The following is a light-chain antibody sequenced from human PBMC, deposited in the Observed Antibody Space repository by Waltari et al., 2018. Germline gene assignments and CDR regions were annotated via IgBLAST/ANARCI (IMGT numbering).Light chain of an antibody. CDR1: QNINNY. J-gene: IGKJ2*01. CDR2: AAS. V-gene: IGKV1-39*01. CDR3: QQSYSTQMYT. Sequence: DIQMTQSPSSLSASIGDRVTITCRASQNINNYLNWYQQKPGKAPKLLIYAASSMQSGVPSRFSGGGSGTHFTLIISALQPEDFATYYCQQSYSTQMYTFGLGTKLQIK.